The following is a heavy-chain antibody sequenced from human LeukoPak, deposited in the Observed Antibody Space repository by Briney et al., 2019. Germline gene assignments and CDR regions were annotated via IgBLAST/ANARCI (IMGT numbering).Heavy chain of an antibody. Sequence: GGSLRLSCAASGFTFTTYAMNWVRQAPGKGLEWVSVISGSGGSTYYADSVKGRFTISRDNSKNTLYLQMNSLRAEDTAVYYCTTSGNYFGDYWGQGTPVTVSS. CDR2: ISGSGGST. J-gene: IGHJ4*02. CDR1: GFTFTTYA. D-gene: IGHD1-26*01. CDR3: TTSGNYFGDY. V-gene: IGHV3-23*01.